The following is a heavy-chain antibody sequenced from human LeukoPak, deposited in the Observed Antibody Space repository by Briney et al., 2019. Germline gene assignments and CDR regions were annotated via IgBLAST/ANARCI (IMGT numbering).Heavy chain of an antibody. V-gene: IGHV3-30-3*01. CDR2: ISYDGSNK. CDR1: GFTFSSYA. CDR3: AQGGIADY. D-gene: IGHD6-13*01. J-gene: IGHJ4*02. Sequence: PGGSLRLSCAASGFTFSSYAMHWVRQAPGKGLEWVAVISYDGSNKYHADSVKGRFTISRDNSKNTLYLQMNSLRAEDTAVYYCAQGGIADYWGQGTLVTVSS.